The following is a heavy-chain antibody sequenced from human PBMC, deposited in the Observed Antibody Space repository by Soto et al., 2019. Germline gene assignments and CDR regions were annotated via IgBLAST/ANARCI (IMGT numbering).Heavy chain of an antibody. CDR2: INAGNGNT. J-gene: IGHJ3*02. V-gene: IGHV1-3*01. CDR1: GYTFTSYA. Sequence: ASVKVSCKASGYTFTSYAMHWVRQAPGQRLEWMGWINAGNGNTKYSQKFQGRVTITRDTSASTAYMELSSLRSEDTAVYYCAREGWCSGWSSFLVAFDIWGQGTMVTVSS. D-gene: IGHD6-19*01. CDR3: AREGWCSGWSSFLVAFDI.